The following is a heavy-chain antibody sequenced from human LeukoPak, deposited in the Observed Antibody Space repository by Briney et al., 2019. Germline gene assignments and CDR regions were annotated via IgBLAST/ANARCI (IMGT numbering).Heavy chain of an antibody. D-gene: IGHD6-13*01. CDR1: GYTFTGYY. Sequence: ASVKVSCKASGYTFTGYYMHWVRQAPGQGLEWMGWISAYNGNTNYAQKLQGRVTMTTDTSTSTAYMELRSLRSGDTAVYYCAREGYSSSWNYFDYWGQGALVTVSS. V-gene: IGHV1-18*04. CDR2: ISAYNGNT. J-gene: IGHJ4*02. CDR3: AREGYSSSWNYFDY.